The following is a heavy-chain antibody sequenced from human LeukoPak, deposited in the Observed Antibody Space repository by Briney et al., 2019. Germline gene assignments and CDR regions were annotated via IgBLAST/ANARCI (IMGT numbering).Heavy chain of an antibody. CDR1: GFTFSSYS. Sequence: GGSLRLSCAASGFTFSSYSMNWVRRAPGKGLEWVSSISSSSSYIYYADSVKGRFTISRDNAKNSLYLQMNSLRAEDTAVYYCARKNGAAAGPFDYWGQGTLVTVSS. D-gene: IGHD6-13*01. V-gene: IGHV3-21*01. CDR2: ISSSSSYI. J-gene: IGHJ4*02. CDR3: ARKNGAAAGPFDY.